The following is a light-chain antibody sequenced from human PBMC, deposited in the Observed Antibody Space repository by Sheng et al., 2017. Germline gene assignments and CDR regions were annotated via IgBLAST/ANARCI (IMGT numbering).Light chain of an antibody. CDR2: DVS. J-gene: IGLJ2*01. V-gene: IGLV2-18*02. Sequence: QSALTQVPSVYGSPGQSVTISCTGTSSDVGSYNRVSWYQQPPGTAPKLMIYDVSNRPSGVPDRFSGSKSGNTASLTISGLRAEDEADYYCSSYTTSSTLVFGGGTKLTVL. CDR1: SSDVGSYNR. CDR3: SSYTTSSTLV.